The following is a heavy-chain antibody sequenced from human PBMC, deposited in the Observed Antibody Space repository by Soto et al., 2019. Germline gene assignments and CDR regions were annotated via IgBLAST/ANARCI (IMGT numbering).Heavy chain of an antibody. CDR3: ARRASR. J-gene: IGHJ3*01. V-gene: IGHV3-48*03. CDR1: GFTFSTSE. Sequence: EVQLVESGGGLIQPGGSLRLSCAASGFTFSTSEMYWVRQAPGKGLAWVSYIHPSGQPIFYADSVKGRFTISRDNAKNSLYLHMSSLRAEDSAVYYCARRASRWGQGTMVTVSS. D-gene: IGHD1-26*01. CDR2: IHPSGQPI.